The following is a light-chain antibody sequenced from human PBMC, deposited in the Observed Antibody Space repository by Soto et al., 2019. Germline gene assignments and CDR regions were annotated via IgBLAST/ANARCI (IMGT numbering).Light chain of an antibody. CDR3: SSSAGTYKSV. Sequence: QSPLPHPPSSSGSPGQSGTISCTGTSSDVGGYNYVSWYQQHPGKAPKLMIYEVSKRPSGVPDRFSGSKSGNTASLTVSGLQPEDEADYYCSSSAGTYKSVFGTGPKVTVL. CDR1: SSDVGGYNY. J-gene: IGLJ1*01. V-gene: IGLV2-8*01. CDR2: EVS.